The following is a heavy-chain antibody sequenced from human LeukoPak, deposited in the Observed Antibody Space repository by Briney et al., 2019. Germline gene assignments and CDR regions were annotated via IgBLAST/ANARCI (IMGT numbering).Heavy chain of an antibody. J-gene: IGHJ4*02. CDR1: GFTFSSYA. CDR2: ISYDGSNK. V-gene: IGHV3-30-3*01. D-gene: IGHD2-21*02. Sequence: GGSLRLSCAASGFTFSSYAMHWVRQAPGKGLGWVAVISYDGSNKYYADSVKGRFTISRDNSKNTLYLQMNSLRGEDTAVYYCAKEVVVVTAIDYWGQGTLVTVSS. CDR3: AKEVVVVTAIDY.